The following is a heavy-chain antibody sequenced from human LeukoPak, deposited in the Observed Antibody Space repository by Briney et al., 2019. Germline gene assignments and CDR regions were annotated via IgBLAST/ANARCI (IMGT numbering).Heavy chain of an antibody. Sequence: PGGSLRLSCAASGFTFSDYYMSWIRQAPGKGLEWVSYISSSGSTIYYADSVKGRFTISRDDAKNSLYLQMNSLRAEDTAVYYCKWFESVAGFDYWGQGTLVTVSS. D-gene: IGHD6-19*01. CDR1: GFTFSDYY. J-gene: IGHJ4*02. V-gene: IGHV3-11*04. CDR2: ISSSGSTI. CDR3: KWFESVAGFDY.